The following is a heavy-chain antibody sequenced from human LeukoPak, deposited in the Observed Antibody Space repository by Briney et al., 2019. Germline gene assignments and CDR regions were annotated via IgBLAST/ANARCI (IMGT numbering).Heavy chain of an antibody. Sequence: ASVKVSCKLSGDTLTELSMHWVRHNPTKGLEWMGSFDPEDDEKIYALNFQGRLTMTEDTSTNTAYMELTSLRSEDTAVYFCATTLVGVAHLHYWGQGTLVTVSS. CDR3: ATTLVGVAHLHY. V-gene: IGHV1-24*01. CDR1: GDTLTELS. D-gene: IGHD1-26*01. CDR2: FDPEDDEK. J-gene: IGHJ4*02.